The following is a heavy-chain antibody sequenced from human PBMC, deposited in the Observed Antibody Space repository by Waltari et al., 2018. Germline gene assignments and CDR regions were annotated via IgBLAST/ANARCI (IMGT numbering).Heavy chain of an antibody. CDR3: ARKFSTSWFVDY. D-gene: IGHD6-13*01. V-gene: IGHV3-33*01. Sequence: QVQLVESGGGMVQPGRSLRLSCAASGFTFSDYGMHWVRQAPGKGLEWVTVIWYDGSNQHYGDSVQGRFTISRDESKNTLYLQMNSLRVEDTAVYYCARKFSTSWFVDYWGQGTLVTVSS. CDR1: GFTFSDYG. CDR2: IWYDGSNQ. J-gene: IGHJ4*02.